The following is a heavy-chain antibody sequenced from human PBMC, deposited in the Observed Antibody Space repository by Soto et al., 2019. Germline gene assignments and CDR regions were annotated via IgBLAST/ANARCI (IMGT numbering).Heavy chain of an antibody. J-gene: IGHJ4*02. Sequence: GGSLRLSCAASGFTFSSYSMNWVRQAPGKGLEWVSSISSSSSYIYYADSVKGRFTISRDNAKNSLYLQMNSLRAEDTAVYYCASGSSLRIYYDFPPWGYWGQGTLVTVSS. D-gene: IGHD3-3*01. CDR2: ISSSSSYI. CDR3: ASGSSLRIYYDFPPWGY. V-gene: IGHV3-21*01. CDR1: GFTFSSYS.